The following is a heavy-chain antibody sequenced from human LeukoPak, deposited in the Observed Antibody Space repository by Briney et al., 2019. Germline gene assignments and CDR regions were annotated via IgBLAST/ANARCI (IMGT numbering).Heavy chain of an antibody. J-gene: IGHJ4*02. D-gene: IGHD3-22*01. V-gene: IGHV4-34*01. Sequence: SETLSLTCTVSGGSISSYYWSWIRQPPGKGLEWIGEINHSGSTNYNPSLKSRVTISVDTSKNQFSLKLSPVTAADTAVYYCAREWASSATAFFDYWGKGTLFTVSS. CDR3: AREWASSATAFFDY. CDR2: INHSGST. CDR1: GGSISSYY.